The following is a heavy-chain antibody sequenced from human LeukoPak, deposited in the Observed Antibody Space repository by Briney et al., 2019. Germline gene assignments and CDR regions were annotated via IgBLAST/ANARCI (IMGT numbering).Heavy chain of an antibody. V-gene: IGHV4-34*01. Sequence: SETLSLTCAVYGGSFSGYYWSWIRQPPGKGLEWIGEINHSGSTNYNPSLKSRVTISVDTSKNQFSLKLSSVTAADTAVYYCAILPDFDWTNFDYWGQGTLVTVSS. CDR1: GGSFSGYY. CDR2: INHSGST. CDR3: AILPDFDWTNFDY. J-gene: IGHJ4*02. D-gene: IGHD3-9*01.